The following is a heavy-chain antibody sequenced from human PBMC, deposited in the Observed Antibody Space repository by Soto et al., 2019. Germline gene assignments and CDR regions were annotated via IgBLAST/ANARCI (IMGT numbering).Heavy chain of an antibody. CDR3: ARGGQDFWSGPFDY. V-gene: IGHV4-4*07. J-gene: IGHJ4*02. CDR1: GGSISNYY. D-gene: IGHD3-3*01. Sequence: SETLSLTCTVSGGSISNYYCNWIRQPAGKGLEWIGRIDTSGSTNYNPSLKSRVTMSVDTSKQEFSLELSSVTAADTALYYCARGGQDFWSGPFDYWGRGALVTVSS. CDR2: IDTSGST.